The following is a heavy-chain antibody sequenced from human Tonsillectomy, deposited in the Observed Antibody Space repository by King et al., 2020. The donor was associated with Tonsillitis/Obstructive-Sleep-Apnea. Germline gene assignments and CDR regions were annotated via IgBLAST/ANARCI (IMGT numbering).Heavy chain of an antibody. CDR3: AKAVRGFSYGNFDY. CDR1: GFTFDDYA. CDR2: ISGDGGST. Sequence: VQLVESGGGVVQPGGSLRLSCAASGFTFDDYAMHWVRQAPGKGLEWVSLISGDGGSTYYADSVKGRFTISRDNSKNSLYLQMNSLRTEDTALYHCAKAVRGFSYGNFDYWGQGTLVTVSS. J-gene: IGHJ4*02. D-gene: IGHD5-18*01. V-gene: IGHV3-43*02.